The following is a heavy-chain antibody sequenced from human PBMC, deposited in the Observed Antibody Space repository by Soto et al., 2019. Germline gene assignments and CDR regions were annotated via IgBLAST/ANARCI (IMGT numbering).Heavy chain of an antibody. CDR3: ARGPRYCSTTTCFSGVTWFDP. D-gene: IGHD2-2*01. V-gene: IGHV1-18*04. CDR1: GYTFTSYG. J-gene: IGHJ5*02. CDR2: ISSYNGNT. Sequence: ASVKVSCKASGYTFTSYGISWVRRAPGQGLEWMGWISSYNGNTNYAQKVQGRVTLTTDTSTSTTSMELRSLRSDDTAVYYCARGPRYCSTTTCFSGVTWFDPWGQGTLVTVSS.